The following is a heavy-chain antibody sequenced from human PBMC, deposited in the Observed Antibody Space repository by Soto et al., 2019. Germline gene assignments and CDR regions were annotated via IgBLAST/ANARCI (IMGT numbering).Heavy chain of an antibody. CDR3: ARDLVGNPNSSGWLHYYYYYGMDV. CDR1: GYTFTSYY. V-gene: IGHV1-46*01. J-gene: IGHJ6*02. D-gene: IGHD6-19*01. CDR2: INPSGGST. Sequence: ASVKVSCKASGYTFTSYYMHWVRQAPGQGLEWMGIINPSGGSTSYAQKFQGRVTMTRDTSTSTVYMELSSLRSEDTAVYYCARDLVGNPNSSGWLHYYYYYGMDVWGQGTTVTVSS.